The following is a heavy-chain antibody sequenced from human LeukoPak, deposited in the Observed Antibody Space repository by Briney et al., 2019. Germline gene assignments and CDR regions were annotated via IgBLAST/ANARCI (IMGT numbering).Heavy chain of an antibody. CDR2: VYYSGST. J-gene: IGHJ3*02. D-gene: IGHD3-22*01. CDR3: SRDRDSSGYYGSYAFDI. Sequence: PETLSLTCTVSGGSLSSYYWSWIRQPPGKGLGWIGYVYYSGSTNYNHSLQRRVTISVETYKKQLYMNLSSVTAADTAVYYCSRDRDSSGYYGSYAFDIWGQETMVTVSS. V-gene: IGHV4-59*01. CDR1: GGSLSSYY.